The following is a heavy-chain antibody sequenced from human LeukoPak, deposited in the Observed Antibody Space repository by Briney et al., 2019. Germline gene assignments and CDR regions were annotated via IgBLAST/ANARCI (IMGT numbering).Heavy chain of an antibody. CDR3: ARGGKYQLLYNYYYYGMDV. V-gene: IGHV4-34*01. CDR1: GGSFSGYY. Sequence: SETLSLTCAVYGGSFSGYYWSWIRQPPGKGLGWIGEINHSGSTNYNPSLKSRVTISVDTSKNQFSLKLSSVTAADTAVYYCARGGKYQLLYNYYYYGMDVWGQGTTVTVSS. CDR2: INHSGST. J-gene: IGHJ6*02. D-gene: IGHD2-2*02.